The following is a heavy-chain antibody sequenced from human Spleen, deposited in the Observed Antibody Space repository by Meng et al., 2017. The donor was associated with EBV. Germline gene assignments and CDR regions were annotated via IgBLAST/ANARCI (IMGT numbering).Heavy chain of an antibody. CDR3: ARVHSGGNLDY. CDR2: ISSSSGYI. V-gene: IGHV3-21*01. J-gene: IGHJ4*02. D-gene: IGHD4-23*01. Sequence: EVQLVESGGGLVKPGGSLRLLCAASGFTFSSYRMNWVRQAPGKGLEWVSSISSSSGYIYYADSVKGRFTISGDNAKNSLYLQMNSLRAEDTAVYYCARVHSGGNLDYLGQGPLVTVSS. CDR1: GFTFSSYR.